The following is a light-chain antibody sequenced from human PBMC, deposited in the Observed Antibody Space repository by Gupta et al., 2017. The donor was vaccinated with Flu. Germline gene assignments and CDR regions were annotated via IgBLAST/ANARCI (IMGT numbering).Light chain of an antibody. Sequence: QSVLTQPPSVSGAPGQRVTIPCTGSSPNIGAGYDVHWYQLLPGTAPKLLIYGNTNRPSGVPDRFSGSKSGTSASLAITGLQAEDEADYYCQSYDSSLSGNVVFGGGTKLTVL. CDR1: SPNIGAGYD. V-gene: IGLV1-40*01. CDR3: QSYDSSLSGNVV. CDR2: GNT. J-gene: IGLJ2*01.